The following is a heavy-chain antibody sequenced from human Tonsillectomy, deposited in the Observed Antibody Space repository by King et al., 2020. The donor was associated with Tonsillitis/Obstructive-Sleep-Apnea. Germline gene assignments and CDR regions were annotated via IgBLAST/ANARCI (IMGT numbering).Heavy chain of an antibody. Sequence: QLVQSGAEVKKPGSSVKVSCKASGGPFSGYAINWVRQAPGQGLELMGRIIPIFNIANYEQKFQGRVTITADKSTSTAYMELNSLRSEDTAMYYCARDAGYCTTTSCYKPLDYWGQGTLVTVSS. J-gene: IGHJ4*02. V-gene: IGHV1-69*09. D-gene: IGHD2-2*02. CDR3: ARDAGYCTTTSCYKPLDY. CDR2: IIPIFNIA. CDR1: GGPFSGYA.